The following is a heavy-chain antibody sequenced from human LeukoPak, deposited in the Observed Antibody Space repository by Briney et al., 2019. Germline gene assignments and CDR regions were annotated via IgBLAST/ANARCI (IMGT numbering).Heavy chain of an antibody. CDR2: ISGSGGSS. Sequence: GGSLRLSCAASGFTFSSYAMSWVRQAPGKGLEWVSAISGSGGSSYYADSVKGRFTISRGNSKNTLYLQMNSLRAEDTAVYYCAKFATVVPAAAYYFDYWGQGTLVTVSS. CDR3: AKFATVVPAAAYYFDY. CDR1: GFTFSSYA. J-gene: IGHJ4*02. V-gene: IGHV3-23*01. D-gene: IGHD2-2*01.